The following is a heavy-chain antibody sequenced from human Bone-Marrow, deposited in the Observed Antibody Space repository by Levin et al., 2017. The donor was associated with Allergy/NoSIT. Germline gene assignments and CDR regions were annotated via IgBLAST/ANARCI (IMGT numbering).Heavy chain of an antibody. V-gene: IGHV4-59*01. CDR1: VGSINSYY. J-gene: IGHJ6*02. D-gene: IGHD4-11*01. CDR3: ARSTTTVTYYSFGKQFYPMDV. CDR2: IYYSGST. Sequence: SETLSLTCDVSVGSINSYYWSWLRQPPGKGLEWIGYIYYSGSTNYNPSLKSRVTISVDMSKNEFSLKLRSVTAADTAVYFCARSTTTVTYYSFGKQFYPMDVWGQGTTVTVSS.